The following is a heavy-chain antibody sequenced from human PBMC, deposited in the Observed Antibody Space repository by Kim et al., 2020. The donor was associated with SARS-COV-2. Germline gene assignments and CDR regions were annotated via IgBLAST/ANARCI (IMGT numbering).Heavy chain of an antibody. CDR2: T. Sequence: TQYAESMKDRFTISRDNPTKMLYRQMNSLRAEDTATYYCAKGGGGDHGLWGQGTLVTVSS. CDR3: AKGGGGDHGL. V-gene: IGHV3-23*01. J-gene: IGHJ4*02. D-gene: IGHD3-16*01.